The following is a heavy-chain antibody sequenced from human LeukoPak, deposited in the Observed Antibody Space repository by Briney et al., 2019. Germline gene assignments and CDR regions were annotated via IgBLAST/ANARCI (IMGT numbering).Heavy chain of an antibody. V-gene: IGHV3-15*01. D-gene: IGHD3-22*01. CDR3: STDEFYDDSPPSND. CDR1: GFTFSNDG. J-gene: IGHJ1*01. CDR2: IKSKSDGGTT. Sequence: PGGSLRLSCAASGFTFSNDGMSWVRQAPGTGLEWVGRIKSKSDGGTTDYAAFVKGRFIISRDDSRNTHYLQMNSLKTEDTDVYYCSTDEFYDDSPPSNDWGQGTLVTVSS.